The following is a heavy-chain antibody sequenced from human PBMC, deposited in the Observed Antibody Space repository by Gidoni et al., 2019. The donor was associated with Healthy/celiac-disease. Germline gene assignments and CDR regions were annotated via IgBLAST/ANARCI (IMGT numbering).Heavy chain of an antibody. CDR2: ISGSGGST. CDR1: GFTFSSYA. V-gene: IGHV3-23*01. J-gene: IGHJ4*02. D-gene: IGHD3-9*01. Sequence: EVQLLESGGGLLPPGWSLRLSCAASGFTFSSYAMSWVRQASGKGLEWVSAISGSGGSTYYADSVKGRFTISRDNSKNTLYLQMNSLRAEDTAVYYCAKAIDILTGPFDYWGQGTLVTVSS. CDR3: AKAIDILTGPFDY.